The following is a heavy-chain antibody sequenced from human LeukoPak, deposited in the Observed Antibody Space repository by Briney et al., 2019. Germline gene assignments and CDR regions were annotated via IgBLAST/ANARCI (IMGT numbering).Heavy chain of an antibody. D-gene: IGHD3-9*01. Sequence: GSLSLSCAASGFTFSSYSMNWVRRAPGKGLEWVSSISSSSSYIYYADSVKGRFTISRDNAKNSLYLQMNSLRAKDTAVYYCARAYYDILTGYYMPAPPRDYWGQGTLVTVSS. J-gene: IGHJ4*02. CDR2: ISSSSSYI. V-gene: IGHV3-21*01. CDR3: ARAYYDILTGYYMPAPPRDY. CDR1: GFTFSSYS.